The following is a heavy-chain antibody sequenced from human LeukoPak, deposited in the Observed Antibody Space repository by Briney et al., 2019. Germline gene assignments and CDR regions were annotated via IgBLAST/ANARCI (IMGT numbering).Heavy chain of an antibody. CDR3: ARDSPRIAAAGFDY. D-gene: IGHD6-13*01. Sequence: SVKVSCKASGYTFTGYYMHWVRQAPGQGLEWMGGIIPIFGTANYAQKFQGRVTITADESTSTAYMELSSLRSEDTAVYYCARDSPRIAAAGFDYWGQGTLVTVSS. V-gene: IGHV1-69*13. J-gene: IGHJ4*02. CDR1: GYTFTGYY. CDR2: IIPIFGTA.